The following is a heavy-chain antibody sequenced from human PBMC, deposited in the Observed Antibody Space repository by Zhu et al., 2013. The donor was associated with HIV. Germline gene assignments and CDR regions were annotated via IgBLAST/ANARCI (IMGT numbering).Heavy chain of an antibody. J-gene: IGHJ2*01. CDR2: INHSGST. V-gene: IGHV4-34*01. D-gene: IGHD6-13*01. Sequence: QVQLQQWGAGLLKPSETLSLTCAVYGGSFSGYYWSWIRQPPGKGLEWIGEINHSGSTSYNPSLKSRVTISVDTSKNQFSLKLSSVTAADTAVYYCARVLTAAAGTWYFDLWGLAPWSLSPQ. CDR1: GGSFSGYY. CDR3: ARVLTAAAGTWYFDL.